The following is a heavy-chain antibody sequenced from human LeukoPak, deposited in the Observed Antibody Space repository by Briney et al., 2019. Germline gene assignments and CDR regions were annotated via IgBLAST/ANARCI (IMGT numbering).Heavy chain of an antibody. Sequence: GGSLRLSCAASGFTVKSNCMSWVRQAPGKGLEWVSVIYSGGSTYSADSVKGRFTISRDNSKNMLYLQMNSLRAEDTAVYYCARPYDSGGYYAFDIWGQGTMVTVSS. CDR2: IYSGGST. CDR3: ARPYDSGGYYAFDI. J-gene: IGHJ3*02. V-gene: IGHV3-53*01. CDR1: GFTVKSNC. D-gene: IGHD3-22*01.